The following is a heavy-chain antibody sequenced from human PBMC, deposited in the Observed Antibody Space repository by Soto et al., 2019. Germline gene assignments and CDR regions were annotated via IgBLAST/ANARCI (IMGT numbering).Heavy chain of an antibody. V-gene: IGHV3-74*01. CDR2: ITSDGSST. CDR3: ARDWYYSIDY. CDR1: GFSFSTTW. D-gene: IGHD2-21*01. Sequence: EMQLVESGGGLVQPGGSLRLSCAASGFSFSTTWMHWVRQVPGKGLVWVSRITSDGSSTTYADSVKGRFTISRDNAKNTLYLQMNSLRVEDTAVYYCARDWYYSIDYWGQGTLVTVSS. J-gene: IGHJ4*02.